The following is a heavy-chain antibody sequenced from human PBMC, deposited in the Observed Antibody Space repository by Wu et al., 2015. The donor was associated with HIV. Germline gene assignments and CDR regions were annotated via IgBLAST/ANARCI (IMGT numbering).Heavy chain of an antibody. D-gene: IGHD4-11*01. J-gene: IGHJ4*02. CDR1: GGTFSSYA. V-gene: IGHV1-69*13. CDR3: ARDPASGAYSDYTPRSYFDY. CDR2: VIPIFGAA. Sequence: QVQLVQSGAEVKKPGSSVKVSCKASGGTFSSYAISWVRQAPGQGLEWMGRVIPIFGAANYAQKFQGRVTITADESTSTAYMELSSLRSEDTAVYYCARDPASGAYSDYTPRSYFDYWGQGTLVTVSS.